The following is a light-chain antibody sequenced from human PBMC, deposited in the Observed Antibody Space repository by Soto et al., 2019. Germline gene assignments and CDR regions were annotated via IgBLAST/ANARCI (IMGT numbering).Light chain of an antibody. CDR2: DVS. CDR1: NSDVGGYNY. J-gene: IGLJ2*01. CDR3: SSHTSSSTRVV. Sequence: QSALTQPASVSGSPGQSITISCTGTNSDVGGYNYVSWYQQHPGKAPKLLIYDVSNRPSGVSNRFSASKSGNTASLTISGLQAEDGADYYCSSHTSSSTRVVFGGGTELTVL. V-gene: IGLV2-14*01.